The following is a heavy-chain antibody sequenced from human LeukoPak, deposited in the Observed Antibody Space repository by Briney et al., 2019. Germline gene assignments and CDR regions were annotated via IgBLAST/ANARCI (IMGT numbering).Heavy chain of an antibody. J-gene: IGHJ4*02. V-gene: IGHV3-48*01. CDR3: ARSLTLDY. CDR2: ISSSSSTI. Sequence: PGGSPRLSCAASGFTFSSYSMNWVRQAPGKGLEWVSYISSSSSTIYYADSVKGRFTISRDNAKNSLYLQMNSLRAEDTAVYYCARSLTLDYWGQGTLVTVSS. D-gene: IGHD3-9*01. CDR1: GFTFSSYS.